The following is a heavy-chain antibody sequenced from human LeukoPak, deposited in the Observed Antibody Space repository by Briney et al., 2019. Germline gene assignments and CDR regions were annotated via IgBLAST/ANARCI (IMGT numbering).Heavy chain of an antibody. Sequence: SETLSLTCAVYGGSFSGYYWSWIRQPPGKGLEWIGEINHSGSTNYNPSLKSRVTISVDTSKNQFSLKLSFVTAADTAVYYCARGASVILYYYYYMDVWGKGTTVTVSS. CDR2: INHSGST. V-gene: IGHV4-34*01. CDR1: GGSFSGYY. CDR3: ARGASVILYYYYYMDV. J-gene: IGHJ6*03. D-gene: IGHD3-9*01.